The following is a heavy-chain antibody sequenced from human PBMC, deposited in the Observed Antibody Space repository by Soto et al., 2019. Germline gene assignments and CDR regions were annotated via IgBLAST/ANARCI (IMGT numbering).Heavy chain of an antibody. Sequence: QPGGSLRLSCAASGFTFSSYWMHWVRQAPGKGLVWVPRINSDGSSTSYADSVKGRFTISRDNAKNTLYLQMNSLRAEDTAVYYCAVGTTVTTNYYYYMDVWGKGTRVTVSS. D-gene: IGHD4-17*01. CDR2: INSDGSST. CDR1: GFTFSSYW. J-gene: IGHJ6*03. CDR3: AVGTTVTTNYYYYMDV. V-gene: IGHV3-74*01.